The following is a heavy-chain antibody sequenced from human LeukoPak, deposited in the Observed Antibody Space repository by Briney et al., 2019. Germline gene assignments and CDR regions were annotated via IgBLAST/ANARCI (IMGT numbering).Heavy chain of an antibody. CDR3: AGHCLTGSGSYYKYNWFDP. Sequence: SETLSLTCTVSGGSISSSSYYWGWIRQPPGKGLEWIGSIYYSGSTYYNPSLKSRVTISVDTSKNQFSLKLSSVTAADTAVYYCAGHCLTGSGSYYKYNWFDPWGQGTLVTVSS. CDR2: IYYSGST. CDR1: GGSISSSSYY. D-gene: IGHD3-10*01. J-gene: IGHJ5*02. V-gene: IGHV4-39*01.